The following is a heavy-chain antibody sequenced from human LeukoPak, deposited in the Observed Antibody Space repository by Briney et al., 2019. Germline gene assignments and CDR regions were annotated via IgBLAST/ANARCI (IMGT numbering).Heavy chain of an antibody. CDR1: GYIFTSYW. CDR3: ATYYYDSSGYSDFDY. CDR2: IDPSDSYT. V-gene: IGHV5-10-1*01. Sequence: GESLKISCQGSGYIFTSYWISWVRQMPGKGLEWMGRIDPSDSYTNYSPSFQGHVTISADKSISTAYLQWSSLKASDTAMYYCATYYYDSSGYSDFDYWGQGTLVTVFS. J-gene: IGHJ4*02. D-gene: IGHD3-22*01.